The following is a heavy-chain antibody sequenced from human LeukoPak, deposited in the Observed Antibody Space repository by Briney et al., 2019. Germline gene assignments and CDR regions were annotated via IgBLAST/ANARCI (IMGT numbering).Heavy chain of an antibody. D-gene: IGHD3-22*01. CDR1: GFTFSTYV. CDR3: AKDSYYDYLIDY. Sequence: GGSLTLSCAASGFTFSTYVMYWVRPAPRKGREWVAVISYDGSTKYYAHSVKGRFTVSRDNSKNTLYLQMNSLRAEDTAVYYCAKDSYYDYLIDYWGQGTLVTVSS. CDR2: ISYDGSTK. V-gene: IGHV3-30*04. J-gene: IGHJ4*02.